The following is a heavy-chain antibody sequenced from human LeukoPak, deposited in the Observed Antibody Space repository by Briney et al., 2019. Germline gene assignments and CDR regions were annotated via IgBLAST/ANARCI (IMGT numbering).Heavy chain of an antibody. D-gene: IGHD3-10*01. J-gene: IGHJ4*02. CDR2: IIPIFGTA. Sequence: ASVKVSCKASGGTFSSDAISWVRQAPGQGLEWMGGIIPIFGTANYAQKFQGRVTITTDESTSTAYMELSSLRSEDTAVYYCARARITMVRGVIAFDYWGQGTLVTVSS. CDR1: GGTFSSDA. V-gene: IGHV1-69*05. CDR3: ARARITMVRGVIAFDY.